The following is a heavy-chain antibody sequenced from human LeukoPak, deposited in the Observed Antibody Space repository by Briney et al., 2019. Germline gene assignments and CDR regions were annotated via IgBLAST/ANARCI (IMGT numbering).Heavy chain of an antibody. D-gene: IGHD3-3*02. J-gene: IGHJ2*01. CDR3: ARVGDHFHWYLDL. V-gene: IGHV3-53*01. CDR1: GFAVSTNY. CDR2: LYSGSDT. Sequence: PGGSLRLSCAASGFAVSTNYMNWVRQAPGRGLEWVPILYSGSDTYYADSVKGRFTISRDSSKNILSLQMNNLRVEDTAVYYCARVGDHFHWYLDLWGRGTRVTVSS.